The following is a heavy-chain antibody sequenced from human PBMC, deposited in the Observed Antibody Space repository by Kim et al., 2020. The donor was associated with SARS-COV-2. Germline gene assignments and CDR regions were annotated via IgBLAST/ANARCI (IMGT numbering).Heavy chain of an antibody. J-gene: IGHJ3*02. CDR3: ARIYSSSWSFDAFDI. CDR2: FYSGGST. CDR1: GFTVSSNY. Sequence: GGSLRLSCAASGFTVSSNYMSWVRQAPGKGLEWVSVFYSGGSTYYADSVKGRFTISRDNSKNTLYLQMNSLRAEDTAVYYCARIYSSSWSFDAFDIWGQGTMVTVSS. D-gene: IGHD6-13*01. V-gene: IGHV3-53*01.